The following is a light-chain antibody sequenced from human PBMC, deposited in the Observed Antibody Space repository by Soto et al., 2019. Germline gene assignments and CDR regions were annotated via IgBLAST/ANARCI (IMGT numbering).Light chain of an antibody. CDR3: CSYAGDSTMV. J-gene: IGLJ3*02. CDR2: EVT. Sequence: QSALTQPASVSGSPGQSITISCTGTSSDVGGSNLVSWYQQHPGKVPKLIIYEVTKRPSGISNRLSGSKSGNTASLTISGLQAEDEADYYCCSYAGDSTMVFGGGTQLTVL. CDR1: SSDVGGSNL. V-gene: IGLV2-23*02.